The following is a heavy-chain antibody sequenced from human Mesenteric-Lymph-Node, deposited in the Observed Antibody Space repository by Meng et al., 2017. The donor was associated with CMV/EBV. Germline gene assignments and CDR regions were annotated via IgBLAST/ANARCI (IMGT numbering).Heavy chain of an antibody. CDR1: TFDKSA. D-gene: IGHD3-10*01. Sequence: TFDKSAISWVRQAPGQGLEWMGGIIPIFFTPDYAQKFQGRVTITADKATSTAYMELSSLRSEDTALYYCARAGDHYYGSGSYYHLEYWGQGTLVTVSS. J-gene: IGHJ4*02. CDR2: IIPIFFTP. CDR3: ARAGDHYYGSGSYYHLEY. V-gene: IGHV1-69*06.